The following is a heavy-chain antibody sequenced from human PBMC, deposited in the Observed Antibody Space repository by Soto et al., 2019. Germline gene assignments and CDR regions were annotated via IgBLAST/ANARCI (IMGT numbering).Heavy chain of an antibody. CDR2: ISGSDGKT. V-gene: IGHV3-23*01. D-gene: IGHD3-3*01. Sequence: DVQLWESGGGLVQPGGSLRLSCAASGFSFGSYALGWVRQAPGKGLEWVSTISGSDGKTFYADSVKGRFSISRDTSQSTLYLQMNSLRADDTAMYYCARWSYLDYWGQGTRVTVSS. CDR1: GFSFGSYA. CDR3: ARWSYLDY. J-gene: IGHJ4*02.